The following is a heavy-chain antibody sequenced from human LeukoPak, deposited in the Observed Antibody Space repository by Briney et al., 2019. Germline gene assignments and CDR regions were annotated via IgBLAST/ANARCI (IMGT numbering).Heavy chain of an antibody. CDR1: GGSISSSSYY. CDR2: IYYSGNT. J-gene: IGHJ5*01. CDR3: ARERPGSLGADDTWGWFDS. Sequence: KASETLSLTCTVSGGSISSSSYYWGWIRQPPGKGLEWIGSIYYSGNTYYNPSLKSRVTILVDTSKKQLSLKLSSVTAADTAVYYCARERPGSLGADDTWGWFDSWGQGTLVTVSS. V-gene: IGHV4-39*07. D-gene: IGHD6-13*01.